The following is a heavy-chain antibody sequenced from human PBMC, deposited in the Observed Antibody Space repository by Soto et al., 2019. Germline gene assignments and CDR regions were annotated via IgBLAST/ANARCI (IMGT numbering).Heavy chain of an antibody. J-gene: IGHJ4*02. Sequence: GGSLRVSWAASGFTYRSYGMSWVLQAPGKGLEWVSGISGGGDKTYYADSEKGRFTISRDNSKNTLYLQMNSLRAEDTAVYYCAKYCSSIDCSYFDYWGQGALVTVSS. CDR3: AKYCSSIDCSYFDY. CDR1: GFTYRSYG. D-gene: IGHD2-2*01. V-gene: IGHV3-23*01. CDR2: ISGGGDKT.